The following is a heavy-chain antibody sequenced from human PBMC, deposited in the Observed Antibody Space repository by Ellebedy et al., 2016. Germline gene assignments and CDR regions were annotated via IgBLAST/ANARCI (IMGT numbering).Heavy chain of an antibody. CDR2: IFYNGTT. D-gene: IGHD6-19*01. V-gene: IGHV4-59*01. CDR3: TRSVRASGWADP. J-gene: IGHJ5*02. CDR1: HDNIKTFS. Sequence: GSLRLSCTVSHDNIKTFSWSWIRQPPGKPLEWIGDIFYNGTTIYHHSLKTRLTMSRDMSKKEFSVKMTSVTAADTAFYYCTRSVRASGWADPWGQGILVIVS.